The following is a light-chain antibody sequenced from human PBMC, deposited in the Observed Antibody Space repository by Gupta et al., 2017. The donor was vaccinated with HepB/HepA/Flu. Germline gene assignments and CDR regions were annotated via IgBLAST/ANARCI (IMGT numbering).Light chain of an antibody. CDR3: EALAGSGSGFV. CDR1: SSTIGSGS. Sequence: QSVLTQPPSVSATPGKKVTISCSGSSSTIGSGSVYWYQQVPGTAPKLVFYENNKRHSVIPDRFSGTNSGTTATLSITGLQTGVEADYYWEALAGSGSGFVFGIGTKFTVL. V-gene: IGLV1-51*01. J-gene: IGLJ1*01. CDR2: ENN.